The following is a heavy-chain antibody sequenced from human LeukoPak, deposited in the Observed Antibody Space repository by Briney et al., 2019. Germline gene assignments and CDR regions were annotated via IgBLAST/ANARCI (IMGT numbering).Heavy chain of an antibody. CDR3: ARVGEYGSGSYYSNWFDP. CDR2: INHSGST. D-gene: IGHD3-10*01. Sequence: SETLSLTCAVYGGSFSGYYWSWIRQPPGKGLEWIGEINHSGSTNYNPSLKSRVTISVDTSKNQFSLKLSSVTAADTAVYYCARVGEYGSGSYYSNWFDPWGQGTLVTVSS. V-gene: IGHV4-34*01. CDR1: GGSFSGYY. J-gene: IGHJ5*02.